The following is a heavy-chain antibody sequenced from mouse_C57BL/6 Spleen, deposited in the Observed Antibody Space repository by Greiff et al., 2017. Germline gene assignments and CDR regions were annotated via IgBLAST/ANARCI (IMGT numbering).Heavy chain of an antibody. CDR3: ARYNYGSSYGFAD. V-gene: IGHV7-3*01. D-gene: IGHD1-1*01. CDR1: GFTFTDYY. Sequence: EVKLMESGGGLVQPGGSLSLSCAASGFTFTDYYMSWVRQPPGKALEWLGFIRNKANGYTTEYSASVKGRFTISRDNSQSILYLQMNALRAEDSATYYCARYNYGSSYGFADWGQGTLVTVSA. CDR2: IRNKANGYTT. J-gene: IGHJ3*01.